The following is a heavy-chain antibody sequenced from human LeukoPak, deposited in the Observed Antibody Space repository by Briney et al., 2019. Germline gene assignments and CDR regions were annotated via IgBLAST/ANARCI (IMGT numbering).Heavy chain of an antibody. J-gene: IGHJ4*02. D-gene: IGHD3-3*01. V-gene: IGHV4-61*02. Sequence: SETLSLTCTVSGGSISSGSYYWSWIRQPAGKGLEWIGRIYTSGSTNYNPSLKSRVTISVDTSKNQFSLKLSSVTAADTAVYYCARRYYDFWSGYYHFDYWGQGTLVTVSS. CDR2: IYTSGST. CDR1: GGSISSGSYY. CDR3: ARRYYDFWSGYYHFDY.